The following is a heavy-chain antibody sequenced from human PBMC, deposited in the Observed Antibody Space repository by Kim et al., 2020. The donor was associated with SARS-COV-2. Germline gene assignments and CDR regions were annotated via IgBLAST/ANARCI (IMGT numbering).Heavy chain of an antibody. J-gene: IGHJ4*02. Sequence: ASVKVSCKASGYTFTSYYLHWVRQAPGKGLEWMGIINPSGGSTSYAQKFQGRVTMTRDTSTSTVYMELSSLRSEDTAVYYCATARESTLRYFDYWGQGTLVTVSS. CDR3: ATARESTLRYFDY. CDR2: INPSGGST. CDR1: GYTFTSYY. V-gene: IGHV1-46*01.